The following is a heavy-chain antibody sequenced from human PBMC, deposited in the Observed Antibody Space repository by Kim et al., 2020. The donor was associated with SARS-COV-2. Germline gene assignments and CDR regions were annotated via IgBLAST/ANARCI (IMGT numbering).Heavy chain of an antibody. Sequence: GGSLRLSCAASGFTFSSYGMHWVRQAPGKGLEWVSSINSISTYIYYADSVKGRFTISRDNAKNSLYLQMNSLRVEDTALYYCARILLGYCSATSCPPFDPWGRETRVTVSS. D-gene: IGHD2-15*01. CDR3: ARILLGYCSATSCPPFDP. V-gene: IGHV3-21*01. J-gene: IGHJ5*02. CDR2: INSISTYI. CDR1: GFTFSSYG.